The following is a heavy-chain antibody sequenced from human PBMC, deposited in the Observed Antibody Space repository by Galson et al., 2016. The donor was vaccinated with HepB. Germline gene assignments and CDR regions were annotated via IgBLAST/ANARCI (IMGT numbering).Heavy chain of an antibody. CDR3: ASGRGYAPDWFDP. J-gene: IGHJ5*02. Sequence: LSLTCTVSGGSIGPYYWSWIRQPPGQGPEWIGYISHSGSATYNPSLKSRVTLFMDTSKNQLSLQLNSVTASDAAVYYCASGRGYAPDWFDPWGQGTLVTVSS. V-gene: IGHV4-59*01. CDR1: GGSIGPYY. CDR2: ISHSGSA. D-gene: IGHD5-12*01.